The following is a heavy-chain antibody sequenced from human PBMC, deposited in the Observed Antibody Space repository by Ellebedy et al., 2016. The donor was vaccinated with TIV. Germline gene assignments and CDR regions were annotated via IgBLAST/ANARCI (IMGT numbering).Heavy chain of an antibody. CDR1: GGSISGYY. CDR3: ARATSMVRGWYYFDF. Sequence: MPSETLSLTCTVSGGSISGYYWSWIRQPPGKGLEWIGEINHSGFTNYSPSLKSRVTISADTSQNQFSLKLSSVTAADTAVYYCARATSMVRGWYYFDFWGQGTLVTVSS. J-gene: IGHJ4*02. D-gene: IGHD3-10*01. V-gene: IGHV4-34*01. CDR2: INHSGFT.